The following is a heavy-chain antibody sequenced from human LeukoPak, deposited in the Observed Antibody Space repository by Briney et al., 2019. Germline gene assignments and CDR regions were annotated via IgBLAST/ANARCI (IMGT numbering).Heavy chain of an antibody. CDR1: GFTFSSYS. D-gene: IGHD3-22*01. CDR3: ARGGYYYDSSGTFDY. J-gene: IGHJ4*02. CDR2: ISSSSSTI. V-gene: IGHV3-48*01. Sequence: GGSLRLSCAASGFTFSSYSMNWVRQAPGKGLEWVSYISSSSSTIYYADSVKGRFTISRDNSKNTLYLQMGSLRAEDMAVYYCARGGYYYDSSGTFDYWGQGTLVTVSS.